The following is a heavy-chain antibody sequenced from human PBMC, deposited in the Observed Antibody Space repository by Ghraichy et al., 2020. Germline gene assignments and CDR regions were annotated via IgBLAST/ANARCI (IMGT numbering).Heavy chain of an antibody. J-gene: IGHJ5*02. Sequence: GGSISSYSDYWGWLRQPPGKGPEWIGSIYNSVSTHYNPSLKSRVTISIDTSKDQFSLRLTSVTAADTAIYYCARNKTGNLSGWFDPWGQGSLVIVSS. CDR1: GGSISSYSDY. V-gene: IGHV4-39*01. CDR2: IYNSVST. CDR3: ARNKTGNLSGWFDP. D-gene: IGHD1-14*01.